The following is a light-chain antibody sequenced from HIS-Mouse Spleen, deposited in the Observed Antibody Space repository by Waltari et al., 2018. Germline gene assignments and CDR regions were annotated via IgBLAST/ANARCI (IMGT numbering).Light chain of an antibody. Sequence: AIRMTQSPSSFSASTGDRVTLTCRASQGISSYLAGYQQKPGKAPKLLIYAASTLQSGVPSRFSGSGSGTDFTLTISCLQSEDFATYYCQQYYSYRFTFGPGTKVDIK. V-gene: IGKV1-8*01. CDR1: QGISSY. J-gene: IGKJ3*01. CDR3: QQYYSYRFT. CDR2: AAS.